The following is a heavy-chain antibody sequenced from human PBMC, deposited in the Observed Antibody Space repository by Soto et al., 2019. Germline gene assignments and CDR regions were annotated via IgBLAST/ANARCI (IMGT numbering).Heavy chain of an antibody. D-gene: IGHD6-19*01. CDR3: ARGAEQWLGQKYYYYGMDV. CDR2: MNPNSGNT. CDR1: GYTFTSYD. J-gene: IGHJ6*02. V-gene: IGHV1-8*01. Sequence: GASVKVSCKASGYTFTSYDINWVQQATGQGLEWMGWMNPNSGNTGYAQKFQGRVTMTRNTSISTAYMELSSLRSEDTAVYYCARGAEQWLGQKYYYYGMDVWGQGTTVTVSS.